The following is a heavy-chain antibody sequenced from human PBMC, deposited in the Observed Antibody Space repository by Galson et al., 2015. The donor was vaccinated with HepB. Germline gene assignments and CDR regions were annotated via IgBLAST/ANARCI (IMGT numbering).Heavy chain of an antibody. Sequence: SLRLSCAASGFTVSSNYMSWVRQAPGKGLEWVSVIYSGGGIHYSDSVKGRFTISRDSSKNTLYLQMNSLRAEDTALYYCAGQRYCGGDGCYVGESYWGQGTLVTVSS. J-gene: IGHJ4*02. V-gene: IGHV3-53*01. CDR1: GFTVSSNY. D-gene: IGHD2-21*01. CDR2: IYSGGGI. CDR3: AGQRYCGGDGCYVGESY.